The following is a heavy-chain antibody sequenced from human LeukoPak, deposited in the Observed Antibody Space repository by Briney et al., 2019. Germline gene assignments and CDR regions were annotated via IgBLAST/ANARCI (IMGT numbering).Heavy chain of an antibody. Sequence: GESLKISCKGSEYIFTNYWIGWVRQMPGRGLEWMGIIYPGDSDTRYSPSFQGQVTISADKSISTAYVQWSSLKASDTAMYYCARRGYCSGGSCFSHAFDIWGQGTMVTVSS. CDR1: EYIFTNYW. CDR3: ARRGYCSGGSCFSHAFDI. J-gene: IGHJ3*02. CDR2: IYPGDSDT. D-gene: IGHD2-15*01. V-gene: IGHV5-51*01.